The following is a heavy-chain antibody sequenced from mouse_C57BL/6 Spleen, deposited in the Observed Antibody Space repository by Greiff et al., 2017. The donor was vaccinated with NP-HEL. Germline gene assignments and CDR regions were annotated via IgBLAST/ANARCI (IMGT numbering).Heavy chain of an antibody. CDR3: ARSYDGYPFYFDD. V-gene: IGHV1-52*01. CDR2: IDPSDSET. Sequence: VQLQQPGAELVRPGSSVKLSCKASGYTFTSYWMHWVQQRPIQGLEWIGNIDPSDSETLYNQKFKDKVTLTVDNSSSTAYMQLSSLTSEDSAVYYCARSYDGYPFYFDDWGPGTTLTVSS. D-gene: IGHD2-3*01. J-gene: IGHJ2*01. CDR1: GYTFTSYW.